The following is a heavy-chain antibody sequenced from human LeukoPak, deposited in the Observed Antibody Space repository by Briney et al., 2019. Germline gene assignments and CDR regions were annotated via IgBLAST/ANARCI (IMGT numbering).Heavy chain of an antibody. V-gene: IGHV4-59*12. CDR3: AREISYYYGSGSYSDVTQFDY. D-gene: IGHD3-10*01. CDR1: GGSISSYY. CDR2: IYYSGST. J-gene: IGHJ4*02. Sequence: SETLSLTCTVSGGSISSYYWSWIRQPPGKGLEWIGYIYYSGSTNYNPSLKSRVTISVDTSKNQFSLKLSSVTAADTAVYYCAREISYYYGSGSYSDVTQFDYWGQGTLVTVSS.